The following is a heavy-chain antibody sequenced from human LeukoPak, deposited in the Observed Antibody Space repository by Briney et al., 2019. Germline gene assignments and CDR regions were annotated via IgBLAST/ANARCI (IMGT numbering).Heavy chain of an antibody. Sequence: PSETLSLTCTVSGVSISSSNSYWGWIRQPPGKGLEWIGSIYYSGNTYYNPSLKTRVTISIDTSKNQFSLKLTSVTAADTAIFYCASGYFVHTFDFWGQGTLGTVSS. V-gene: IGHV4-39*01. D-gene: IGHD2-2*03. CDR3: ASGYFVHTFDF. J-gene: IGHJ4*02. CDR1: GVSISSSNSY. CDR2: IYYSGNT.